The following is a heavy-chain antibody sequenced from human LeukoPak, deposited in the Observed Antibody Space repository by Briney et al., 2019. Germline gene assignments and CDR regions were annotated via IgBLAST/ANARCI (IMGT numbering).Heavy chain of an antibody. V-gene: IGHV3-23*01. J-gene: IGHJ4*02. CDR2: IIGGGGST. Sequence: GGSLRLSCAASGFTFSSYAMSWVRQAPGKGLEWVSGIIGGGGSTYYADSVKGRFTISGDNSRNTLFLQMNSLRAEDTAVYYCAHGAMYQLDYWGQGTLVTVSS. CDR3: AHGAMYQLDY. D-gene: IGHD2-2*01. CDR1: GFTFSSYA.